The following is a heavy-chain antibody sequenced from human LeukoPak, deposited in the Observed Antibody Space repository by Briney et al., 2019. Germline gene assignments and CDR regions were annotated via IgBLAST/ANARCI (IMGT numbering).Heavy chain of an antibody. CDR1: GYTFTGYY. V-gene: IGHV1-69*13. D-gene: IGHD4-11*01. CDR2: IIPIFGTA. J-gene: IGHJ4*02. Sequence: GASVKVSCKASGYTFTGYYMHWVRQAPGQGLEWMGGIIPIFGTANYAQKFQGRVTITADESTSTAYMELSSLRSEDTAVYYCASYSNSINFDYWGQGTLVTVSS. CDR3: ASYSNSINFDY.